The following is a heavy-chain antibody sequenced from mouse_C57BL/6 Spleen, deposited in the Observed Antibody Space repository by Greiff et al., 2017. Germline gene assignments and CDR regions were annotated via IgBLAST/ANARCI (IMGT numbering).Heavy chain of an antibody. CDR1: GYAFSSSW. Sequence: VQLQQSGPELVKPGASVKISCKASGYAFSSSWMNWVKQRPGKGLEWIGRIYPGDGDTNYNGKFKGKATLTADKSSSTAYMQLSSLTSEDSAVYVCARSDYDSPYYAMDYWGQGTSVTVSS. CDR3: ARSDYDSPYYAMDY. J-gene: IGHJ4*01. D-gene: IGHD2-4*01. CDR2: IYPGDGDT. V-gene: IGHV1-82*01.